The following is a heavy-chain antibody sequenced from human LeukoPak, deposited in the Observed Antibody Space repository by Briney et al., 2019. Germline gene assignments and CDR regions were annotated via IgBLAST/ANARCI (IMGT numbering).Heavy chain of an antibody. D-gene: IGHD1-26*01. CDR2: IYSGGST. Sequence: GGSLRLSCAASGFTVSSNYMSWVRQAPGKGLEWVSVIYSGGSTYYADSVKGRFTISRDNSKNTLYLQTNSLRAEDTAVYYCARDVGTIVGAPDAFDIWGQGTMVTVSS. CDR1: GFTVSSNY. V-gene: IGHV3-66*01. CDR3: ARDVGTIVGAPDAFDI. J-gene: IGHJ3*02.